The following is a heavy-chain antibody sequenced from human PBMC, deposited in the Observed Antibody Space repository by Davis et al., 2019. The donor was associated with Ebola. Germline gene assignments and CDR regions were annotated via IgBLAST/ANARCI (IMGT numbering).Heavy chain of an antibody. J-gene: IGHJ6*04. Sequence: ASVKVSCKASGYTFTGYYIHWVRQAPGQGLEWVGWINPYNGNTDYAQKFQGRVTMTTDTSTSIAHMDLKSLRSDDTAVYYCARRALYSSSFVYYYGMDVWGKGTTVTVSS. V-gene: IGHV1-18*04. D-gene: IGHD6-6*01. CDR2: INPYNGNT. CDR1: GYTFTGYY. CDR3: ARRALYSSSFVYYYGMDV.